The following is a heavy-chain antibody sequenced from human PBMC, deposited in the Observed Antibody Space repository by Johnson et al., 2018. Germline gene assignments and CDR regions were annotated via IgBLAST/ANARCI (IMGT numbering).Heavy chain of an antibody. CDR2: IGTAGDT. CDR3: ARVTWKDRACDI. J-gene: IGHJ3*02. CDR1: GFTFSRFD. V-gene: IGHV3-13*01. D-gene: IGHD1-1*01. Sequence: VQLVQSGGGLVQPGGSLRLSCAASGFTFSRFDMHWVRQPPGNGLEWVSAIGTAGDTFYPVSVKDRFTISRDTAKNALYLQMNSRRAGDTAVYYCARVTWKDRACDIGGQGTMVTVSS.